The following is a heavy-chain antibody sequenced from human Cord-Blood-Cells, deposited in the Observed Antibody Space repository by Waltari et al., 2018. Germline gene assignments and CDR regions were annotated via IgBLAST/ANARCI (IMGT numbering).Heavy chain of an antibody. CDR2: ISPIFGTA. V-gene: IGHV1-69*01. CDR3: ARRDNNWFDP. Sequence: QVQLVQSGAEVKKPGSSVKVSCKASGGTFTSYAIRWVRQAPGQWLEWMGGISPIFGTANYAQKFQGRVTITADESASTAYMELSSLRSEDTAVYYCARRDNNWFDPWGQGTLVTVSS. J-gene: IGHJ5*02. D-gene: IGHD2-15*01. CDR1: GGTFTSYA.